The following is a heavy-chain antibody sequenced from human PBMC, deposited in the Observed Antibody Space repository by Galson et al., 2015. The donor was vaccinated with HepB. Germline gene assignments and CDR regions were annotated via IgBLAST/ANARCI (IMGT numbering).Heavy chain of an antibody. Sequence: SVKVSCKVSGYILSEVSMHWVRQAPGKGLEWVGNIDPEDDETVYAQRFQGRVTLTEDTSANTAYMELSSLRSDDTAIYYCATGEDDYGDYPYSWGQGTLATVSS. V-gene: IGHV1-24*01. CDR3: ATGEDDYGDYPYS. CDR1: GYILSEVS. D-gene: IGHD4-17*01. J-gene: IGHJ4*02. CDR2: IDPEDDET.